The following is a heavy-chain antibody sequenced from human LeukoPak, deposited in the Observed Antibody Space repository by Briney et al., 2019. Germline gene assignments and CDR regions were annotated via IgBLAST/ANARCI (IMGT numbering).Heavy chain of an antibody. CDR1: GYTFTGYY. CDR3: ARGGGYYDILTGYYKSLYYFDY. D-gene: IGHD3-9*01. V-gene: IGHV1-2*02. J-gene: IGHJ4*02. Sequence: ASVKVSCKASGYTFTGYYVHWVRQAPGQGLEWMGWINPNSGGTNYAQKFQGRVTMTRDTSISTAYMELSRLRSDDTAVYYCARGGGYYDILTGYYKSLYYFDYWGQGTLVTVSS. CDR2: INPNSGGT.